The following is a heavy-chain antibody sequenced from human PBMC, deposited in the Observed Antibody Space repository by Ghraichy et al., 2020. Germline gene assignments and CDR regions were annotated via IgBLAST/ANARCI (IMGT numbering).Heavy chain of an antibody. J-gene: IGHJ3*02. CDR2: INRDGDTT. CDR1: GFTFNSYS. CDR3: ARSREYADAFQI. Sequence: GGSLRLSCTASGFTFNSYSMHWVRQPPGQGLLWVSSINRDGDTTTYPDSVEGRFTISRDNAKNTLFLDMNSLRAEDTAVYYCARSREYADAFQIWGHGTMGTVSS. D-gene: IGHD2-8*01. V-gene: IGHV3-74*01.